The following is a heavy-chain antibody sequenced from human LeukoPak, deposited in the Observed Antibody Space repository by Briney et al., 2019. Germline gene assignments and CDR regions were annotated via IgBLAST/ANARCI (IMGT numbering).Heavy chain of an antibody. CDR1: GYTFTGYY. CDR3: ARAVAGIDY. D-gene: IGHD6-19*01. Sequence: SVKVSCKASGYTFTGYYLHWVRQAPGQGLEWMGWINPNSGVTNYAQNFQGRVTMTRDTSISTGYMELSRLRSDDTALYYCARAVAGIDYWGQGTLVTVSS. CDR2: INPNSGVT. J-gene: IGHJ4*02. V-gene: IGHV1-2*02.